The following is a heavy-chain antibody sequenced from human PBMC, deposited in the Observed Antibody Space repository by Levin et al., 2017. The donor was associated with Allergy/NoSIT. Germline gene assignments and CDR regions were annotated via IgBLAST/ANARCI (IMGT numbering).Heavy chain of an antibody. V-gene: IGHV4-31*03. CDR2: IYYSGST. Sequence: HSQTLSLTCTVSGGSISSGGYYWSWIRQHPGKGLEWIGYIYYSGSTYYNPSLKSRVTISVDTSKNQFSLKLSSVTAADTAVDYCARELPYGSGKHAFDIWGQGTMVTVSS. CDR1: GGSISSGGYY. J-gene: IGHJ3*02. CDR3: ARELPYGSGKHAFDI. D-gene: IGHD3-10*01.